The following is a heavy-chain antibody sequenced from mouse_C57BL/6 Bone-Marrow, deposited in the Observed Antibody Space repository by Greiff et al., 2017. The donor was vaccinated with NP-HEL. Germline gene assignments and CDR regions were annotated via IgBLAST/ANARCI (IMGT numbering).Heavy chain of an antibody. CDR2: IWSGGST. CDR1: GFSLTSYG. J-gene: IGHJ4*01. Sequence: VQLQQSGPGLVQPSQSLSITCTVSGFSLTSYGVHWVRQSPGKGLEWLGVIWSGGSTDYNAAFISRLSISKDNSKSQVFFKMNSLQADDTAIYYCARCPYDYDPYYYAMDYWGQGTSVTVSS. V-gene: IGHV2-2*01. CDR3: ARCPYDYDPYYYAMDY. D-gene: IGHD2-4*01.